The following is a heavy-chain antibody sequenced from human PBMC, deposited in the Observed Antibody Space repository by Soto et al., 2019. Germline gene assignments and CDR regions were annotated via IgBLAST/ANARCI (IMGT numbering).Heavy chain of an antibody. CDR3: SYASASHHHAMEV. CDR2: IYWDDDD. CDR1: GFSHTTCGVG. V-gene: IGHV2-5*02. D-gene: IGHD6-25*01. J-gene: IGHJ6*02. Sequence: QITLKESGPTLVKSTQTLTLTCTFSGFSHTTCGVGVAWIRQPPGKALEWLALIYWDDDDRYSPSLKTRLSITKGTSKDQVDLTMANMDPVDTATYYCSYASASHHHAMEVWGQGTTVTVSS.